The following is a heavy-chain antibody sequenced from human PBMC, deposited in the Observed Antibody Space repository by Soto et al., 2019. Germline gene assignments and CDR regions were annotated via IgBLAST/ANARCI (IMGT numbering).Heavy chain of an antibody. CDR3: ARASGPFDY. J-gene: IGHJ4*02. Sequence: QVQLVESGGGVVQPGRSLRLSCAASGFIFSTYGIHWVRQAPGKGLEWVAVIWYDGSDKYYADSVKGRFTISRDNSKNTLYLQMNSLRPEDSDVYYCARASGPFDYWGQGTLVTVSS. D-gene: IGHD2-8*02. V-gene: IGHV3-33*01. CDR1: GFIFSTYG. CDR2: IWYDGSDK.